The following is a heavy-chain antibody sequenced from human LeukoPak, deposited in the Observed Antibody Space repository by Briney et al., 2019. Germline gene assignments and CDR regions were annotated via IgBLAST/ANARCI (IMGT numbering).Heavy chain of an antibody. D-gene: IGHD6-19*01. CDR1: GYSISSGYY. Sequence: KSSETLSLTCTVSGYSISSGYYWGWIRQPPGKGLEWIGSIYHSGSTYYNPSLKSRGTISVDTSKNQFSLKLSSVIAADTAVYYCARVSSSGWYMELGLTTGRGSYSEPTSYYFDYWGQGTLVTVSS. CDR3: ARVSSSGWYMELGLTTGRGSYSEPTSYYFDY. J-gene: IGHJ4*02. V-gene: IGHV4-38-2*02. CDR2: IYHSGST.